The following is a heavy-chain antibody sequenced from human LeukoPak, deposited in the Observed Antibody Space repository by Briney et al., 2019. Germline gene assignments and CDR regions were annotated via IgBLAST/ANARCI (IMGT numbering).Heavy chain of an antibody. Sequence: SETLSLTCSVSSDSISGYYWSWLRQPPGKGLEWIGYIYYSGNTYYNPSLKSRVTISLDTSKNQFSPKMNSMTAADTAVYYCARDQYYYGSGSHLFDYWGQGTLVTVSS. CDR2: IYYSGNT. D-gene: IGHD3-10*01. CDR1: SDSISGYY. J-gene: IGHJ4*02. V-gene: IGHV4-59*01. CDR3: ARDQYYYGSGSHLFDY.